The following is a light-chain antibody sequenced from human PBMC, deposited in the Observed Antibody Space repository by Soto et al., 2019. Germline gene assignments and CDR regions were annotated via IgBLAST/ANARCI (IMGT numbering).Light chain of an antibody. CDR2: AAS. V-gene: IGKV1-39*01. CDR1: QSISNY. J-gene: IGKJ1*01. Sequence: DIQMTQSPSSLSASVGNRVTITCRASQSISNYLNWYQHKPGKAPKVLIYAASSLQSGVPSRFSGSGSGTDFTLTISSLQPEDFATYYCQQSYSTSPTFGQGTQVEIK. CDR3: QQSYSTSPT.